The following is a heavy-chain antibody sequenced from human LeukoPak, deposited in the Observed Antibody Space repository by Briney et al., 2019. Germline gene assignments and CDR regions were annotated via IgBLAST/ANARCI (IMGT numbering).Heavy chain of an antibody. J-gene: IGHJ3*02. D-gene: IGHD5-24*01. CDR2: IIPIFGTA. Sequence: ASVEVSCKASGGTFNSYAISWVRQAPGQGLEWMGGIIPIFGTANYAQKFQGRVTITADESTSTAYMELSSLRSEDTAVYYCAREGGYNQGYAFDIWGQGTMVTVSS. CDR3: AREGGYNQGYAFDI. CDR1: GGTFNSYA. V-gene: IGHV1-69*01.